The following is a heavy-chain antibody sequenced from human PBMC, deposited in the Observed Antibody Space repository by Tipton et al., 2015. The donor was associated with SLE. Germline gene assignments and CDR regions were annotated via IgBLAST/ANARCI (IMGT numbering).Heavy chain of an antibody. D-gene: IGHD3-16*02. CDR2: INHGGST. CDR1: GGSFGGYY. J-gene: IGHJ3*02. CDR3: AQAHLWGSYRYASDI. Sequence: TLSFTCSIYGGSFGGYYWSWIRQPPGKGLEWIGEINHGGSTNYNPSLKSRVTISVDTSKNQFSLKLSSVTAADTAVYYCAQAHLWGSYRYASDIWGQGTMVTVSS. V-gene: IGHV4-34*01.